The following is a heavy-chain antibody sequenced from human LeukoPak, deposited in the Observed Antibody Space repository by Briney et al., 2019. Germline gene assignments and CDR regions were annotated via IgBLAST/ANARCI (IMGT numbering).Heavy chain of an antibody. CDR1: GFTFDDYA. J-gene: IGHJ4*02. Sequence: GGSLRLSCAASGFTFDDYAMHWVRQAPGKGLEWVANIKVDGSEKYYAESVKGRFTISRDNAENSLYLQMNSLRVEDSVIYYCGKKTGSTGEAFDYWGQGTLVTVSS. CDR2: IKVDGSEK. D-gene: IGHD1-1*01. V-gene: IGHV3-7*03. CDR3: GKKTGSTGEAFDY.